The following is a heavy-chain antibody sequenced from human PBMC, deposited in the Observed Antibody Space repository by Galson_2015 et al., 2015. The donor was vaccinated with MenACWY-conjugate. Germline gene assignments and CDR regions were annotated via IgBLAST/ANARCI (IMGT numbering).Heavy chain of an antibody. J-gene: IGHJ4*02. V-gene: IGHV4-39*01. Sequence: TVSGGSVSSNSYYWGWIRQPPGKGLEWIGSICYSGSTYNNQSLKSRVTVSVDTSKNQFSLKLSSVTAADTAVYYCARHHYGSGSYYYDVIDYWGQGTLVTVSS. CDR3: ARHHYGSGSYYYDVIDY. CDR1: GGSVSSNSYY. CDR2: ICYSGST. D-gene: IGHD3-10*01.